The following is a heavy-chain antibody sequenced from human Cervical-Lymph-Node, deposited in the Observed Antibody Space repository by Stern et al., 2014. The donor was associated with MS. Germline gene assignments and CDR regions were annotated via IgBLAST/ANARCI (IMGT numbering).Heavy chain of an antibody. Sequence: VQLVQSGAEVKKPGASVKVSCKASGYIFTGYYMHWVRQAPGQGLEWMGRINPSSGATNYAQKFQDRVTMTRDTSISTAYMELSRLRSDDTAVYYCARGTWNMDDNWGQGTLVTVSS. CDR3: ARGTWNMDDN. CDR2: INPSSGAT. D-gene: IGHD2/OR15-2a*01. J-gene: IGHJ4*02. V-gene: IGHV1-2*06. CDR1: GYIFTGYY.